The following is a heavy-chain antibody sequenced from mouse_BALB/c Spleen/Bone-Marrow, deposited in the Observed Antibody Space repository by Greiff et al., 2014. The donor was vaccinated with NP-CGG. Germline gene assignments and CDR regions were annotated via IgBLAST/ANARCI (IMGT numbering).Heavy chain of an antibody. V-gene: IGHV1S56*01. CDR3: ARHKWAMDY. CDR2: IYPGNVNT. J-gene: IGHJ4*01. D-gene: IGHD1-3*01. Sequence: VQLVESGPELVKPGASVRISCKASGYTFTSYYIHWVKQRPGQGLEWIGWIYPGNVNTKYNEKFKVKATLTADKSSSTAYMQLSSLTSEDSAVYFGARHKWAMDYWGQGTSVTVSS. CDR1: GYTFTSYY.